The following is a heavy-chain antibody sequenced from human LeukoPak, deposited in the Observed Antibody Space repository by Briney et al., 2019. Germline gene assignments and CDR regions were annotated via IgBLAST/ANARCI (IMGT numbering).Heavy chain of an antibody. CDR2: IWYDGSNK. D-gene: IGHD3-10*01. J-gene: IGHJ4*02. CDR3: AKGSYLITMVRGATFDY. V-gene: IGHV3-33*03. CDR1: GFTFSSYG. Sequence: GGSLRLSCAASGFTFSSYGMHWVRQAPGKGLEWVAVIWYDGSNKYYADSVKGRFTISRDNAKNSLYLQMNSLRAEDTALYYCAKGSYLITMVRGATFDYWGQGTLVTVSS.